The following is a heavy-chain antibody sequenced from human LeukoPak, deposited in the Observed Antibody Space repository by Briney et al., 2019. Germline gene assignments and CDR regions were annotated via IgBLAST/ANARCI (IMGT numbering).Heavy chain of an antibody. V-gene: IGHV4-61*02. Sequence: PSQTLSLTCTVSGGSISSGSYYWSWIRQPAGKGLEWIGRIYTSGSTNYNPSLKSRVTISMDTSKNQFFLKLSSVTAADTAVYYCARASEYYDSSGYSYYFDYWGQGTLVTVSS. CDR2: IYTSGST. CDR1: GGSISSGSYY. CDR3: ARASEYYDSSGYSYYFDY. J-gene: IGHJ4*02. D-gene: IGHD3-22*01.